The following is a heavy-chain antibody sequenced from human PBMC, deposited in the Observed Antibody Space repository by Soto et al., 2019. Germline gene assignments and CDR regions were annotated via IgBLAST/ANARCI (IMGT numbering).Heavy chain of an antibody. CDR1: GGSFSGYY. V-gene: IGHV4-34*01. CDR2: INHSGST. J-gene: IGHJ4*02. D-gene: IGHD2-15*01. Sequence: QVQIQQWGAGLLKPSETLSLTCAVYGGSFSGYYGSWIRQPPGKGLEWIGEINHSGSTNYNPSLKSRVTISVDTSKNQFSLKLSSVTAADTAVYYCARGRIFDYWGQGTLVTVSS. CDR3: ARGRIFDY.